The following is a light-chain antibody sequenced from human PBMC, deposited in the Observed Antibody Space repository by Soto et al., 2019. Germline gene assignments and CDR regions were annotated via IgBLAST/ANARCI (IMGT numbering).Light chain of an antibody. CDR1: QSVSSN. CDR3: QQYNNWPPWT. V-gene: IGKV3-15*01. Sequence: EIVMTQSPATLSVSSGERATLSCRASQSVSSNLAWYQQKPGQAPRLLIYCASTRATGIPARFSGSGSGTEFTLTISSLQSEDFAVYYCQQYNNWPPWTFGQGTKVEIK. J-gene: IGKJ1*01. CDR2: CAS.